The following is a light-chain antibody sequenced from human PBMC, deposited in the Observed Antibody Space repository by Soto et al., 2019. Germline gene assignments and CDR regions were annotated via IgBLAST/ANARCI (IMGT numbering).Light chain of an antibody. CDR2: GAS. Sequence: EIVWTQYPDTLSLSPGERFTRSCLASESVRGSHLAWYQHKPGQALRLLMFGASSRATGITDRFSGSGSGTDFTLTINRLEPEDFAVYYCQPYGSSPMTVGPETRLEIK. CDR3: QPYGSSPMT. CDR1: ESVRGSH. V-gene: IGKV3-20*01. J-gene: IGKJ5*01.